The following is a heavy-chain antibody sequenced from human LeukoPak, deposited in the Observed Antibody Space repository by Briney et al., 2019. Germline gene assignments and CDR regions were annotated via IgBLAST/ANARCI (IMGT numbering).Heavy chain of an antibody. CDR2: INSDGSST. Sequence: GGSLRLSCAASGFTFSSYWMHWVHQAPGKGLVWVSRINSDGSSTSYADSVKGRFTISRDNAKNTLYLQMNSLRAEDTAVYYCARGSGGNYDILTGYDDYWGQGTLVTVSS. D-gene: IGHD3-9*01. J-gene: IGHJ4*02. CDR3: ARGSGGNYDILTGYDDY. CDR1: GFTFSSYW. V-gene: IGHV3-74*01.